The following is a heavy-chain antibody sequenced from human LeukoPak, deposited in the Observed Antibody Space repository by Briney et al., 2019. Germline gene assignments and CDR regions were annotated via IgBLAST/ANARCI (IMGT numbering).Heavy chain of an antibody. J-gene: IGHJ4*02. Sequence: SVKVSCKASGGTFSNYAISWVRQAPGQGLEWMGGIIPIFGTANYAQKFQGRVTITADESTSTAYMELSSLSSEDTAVYYCARDYYGSGSYYTPYYFDYWGQGTLVTVSS. CDR2: IIPIFGTA. CDR3: ARDYYGSGSYYTPYYFDY. D-gene: IGHD3-10*01. V-gene: IGHV1-69*13. CDR1: GGTFSNYA.